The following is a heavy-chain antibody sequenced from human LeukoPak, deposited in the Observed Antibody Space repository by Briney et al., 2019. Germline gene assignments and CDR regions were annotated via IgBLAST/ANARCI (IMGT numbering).Heavy chain of an antibody. Sequence: PGGSLRLSCAASGFTFSSYSMNWVRQAPGKGLEWVSSISSSSSYIYYADSVKGRFTISRDNAKNSLYLQMNSLRAEDTAVYYCARGRIAAADHDVAYYYGMDVWGQGTTVTVSS. CDR1: GFTFSSYS. J-gene: IGHJ6*02. V-gene: IGHV3-21*01. CDR2: ISSSSSYI. CDR3: ARGRIAAADHDVAYYYGMDV. D-gene: IGHD6-13*01.